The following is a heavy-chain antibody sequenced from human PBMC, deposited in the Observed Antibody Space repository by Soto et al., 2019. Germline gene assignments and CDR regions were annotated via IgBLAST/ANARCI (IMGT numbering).Heavy chain of an antibody. CDR1: SGSFSGYY. Sequence: SETLSLTCSIYSGSFSGYYWSWLRQPPGKGLEWIGEISQSGNTNYSPSLKSRVSISMDTSKKQFSLNLASVSAADTAVYYCASAPKVSGSSQTRPDFWGQGTLVTVSS. CDR2: ISQSGNT. V-gene: IGHV4-34*01. J-gene: IGHJ4*02. CDR3: ASAPKVSGSSQTRPDF. D-gene: IGHD6-6*01.